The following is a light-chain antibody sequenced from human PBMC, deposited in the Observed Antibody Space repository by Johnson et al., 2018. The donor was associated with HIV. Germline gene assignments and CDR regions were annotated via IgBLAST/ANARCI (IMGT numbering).Light chain of an antibody. Sequence: QAVLTQPPSVSAAPGQKVTISCSGSTSNIGNNYVSWYQQLPGTAPKLLIYDNNKRPSGIPDRFSGSKSGTSATLGITGLQTGDEADYYCGTWASSLSTGGVFGTGTQVTVL. CDR2: DNN. J-gene: IGLJ1*01. CDR1: TSNIGNNY. V-gene: IGLV1-51*01. CDR3: GTWASSLSTGGV.